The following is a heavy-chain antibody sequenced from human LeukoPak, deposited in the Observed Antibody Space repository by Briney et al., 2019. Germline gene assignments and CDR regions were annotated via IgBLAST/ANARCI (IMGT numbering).Heavy chain of an antibody. J-gene: IGHJ4*02. CDR1: GYTFTSYA. CDR2: INAGNGNT. CDR3: ARDGGSSSWYYFDY. Sequence: ASVKVSCKGSGYTFTSYAMHWVRQAPGQRLEWMGWINAGNGNTKYSQKFQGRVTITRDTSASTAYMELSSLRSEDTAVYYCARDGGSSSWYYFDYWGQGTLVTVSS. D-gene: IGHD6-13*01. V-gene: IGHV1-3*01.